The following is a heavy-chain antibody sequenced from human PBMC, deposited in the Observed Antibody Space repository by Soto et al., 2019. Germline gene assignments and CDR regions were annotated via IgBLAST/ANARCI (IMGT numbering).Heavy chain of an antibody. CDR1: GYTFTGYY. J-gene: IGHJ4*02. CDR2: INPNSGGT. V-gene: IGHV1-2*04. CDR3: ARGPHRLYSSSSLTAPTDY. Sequence: ASVKVSCKASGYTFTGYYRHWVRQAPGQGLEWMGWINPNSGGTNYAQKFQGWVTMTRDTSISTAYMELSRLRSDDTAVYYCARGPHRLYSSSSLTAPTDYLGQGTLVTVSP. D-gene: IGHD6-6*01.